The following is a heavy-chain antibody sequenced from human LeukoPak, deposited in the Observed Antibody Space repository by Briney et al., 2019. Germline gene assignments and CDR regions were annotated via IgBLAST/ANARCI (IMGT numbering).Heavy chain of an antibody. V-gene: IGHV1-69*13. D-gene: IGHD3-16*01. CDR3: ASQEEGAGYFDY. J-gene: IGHJ4*02. Sequence: SVKVSCKASGYTFNRHGISWARQAPGQGLEWMGGIIPIFGTANYAQKFQGRVTITADESTSTAYMELSSLRSEDTAVYYCASQEEGAGYFDYWGQGTLVTVSS. CDR1: GYTFNRHG. CDR2: IIPIFGTA.